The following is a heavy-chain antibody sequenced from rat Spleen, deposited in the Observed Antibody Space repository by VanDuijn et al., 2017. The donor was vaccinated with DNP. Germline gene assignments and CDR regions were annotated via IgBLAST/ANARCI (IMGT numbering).Heavy chain of an antibody. CDR3: ARRGYTTDSFDY. V-gene: IGHV5-25*01. D-gene: IGHD1-6*01. CDR2: ISPSGGST. Sequence: EVQLVESGGGLVQPGRSLKLSCAASGFTFSNYDMAWVRQAPAKGLEWVASISPSGGSTYYRDSVKGRFTVSREYGKSSLYLQRDSLRSEDTATYYCARRGYTTDSFDYWGQGVMVTVSS. CDR1: GFTFSNYD. J-gene: IGHJ2*01.